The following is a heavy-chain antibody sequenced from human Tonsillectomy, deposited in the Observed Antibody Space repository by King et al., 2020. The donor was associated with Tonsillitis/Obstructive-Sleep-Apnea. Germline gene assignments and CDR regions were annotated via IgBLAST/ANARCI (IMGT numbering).Heavy chain of an antibody. Sequence: QLVQSGGGLVQPGGSLRLSCAASGFTFSTYGMSWVRQAPGKGPEWVSVISGSGNSTYYSDSVKGRFTISRDNSKNTLYLQMNSLRTEDTAVYYCAKDHRGGRYCSGNSCPTFGMDVWGQGTTVTVSS. CDR1: GFTFSTYG. J-gene: IGHJ6*02. CDR2: ISGSGNST. CDR3: AKDHRGGRYCSGNSCPTFGMDV. V-gene: IGHV3-23*04. D-gene: IGHD2-15*01.